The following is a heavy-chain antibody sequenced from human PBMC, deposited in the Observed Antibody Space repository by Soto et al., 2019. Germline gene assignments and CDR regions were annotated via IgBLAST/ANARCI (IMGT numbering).Heavy chain of an antibody. CDR2: ISYDGSNK. V-gene: IGHV3-30*18. CDR3: AKDSLGSGSYPKYYYMDV. Sequence: GGSLRLSCAASGFTFSSYGMHWVRQAPGKGLEWVAVISYDGSNKYYADSVKGRFTISRDNSKNTLYLQMNSLRAEDTAVYYCAKDSLGSGSYPKYYYMDVWGKGTTVTVSS. J-gene: IGHJ6*03. CDR1: GFTFSSYG. D-gene: IGHD3-10*02.